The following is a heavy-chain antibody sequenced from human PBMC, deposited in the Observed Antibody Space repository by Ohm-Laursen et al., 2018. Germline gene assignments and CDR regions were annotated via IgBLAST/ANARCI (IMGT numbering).Heavy chain of an antibody. CDR3: AKDSSGWPNNWFDP. V-gene: IGHV3-9*01. Sequence: SLRLSCAASGFTFDDYAMHWVRQAPGKGLEWVSVISWNSGTEGYADSVKGRFTISRDNAKNSLYLQMNSLRAEDTALYYCAKDSSGWPNNWFDPWGQGTLVTVSS. D-gene: IGHD6-19*01. CDR1: GFTFDDYA. J-gene: IGHJ5*02. CDR2: ISWNSGTE.